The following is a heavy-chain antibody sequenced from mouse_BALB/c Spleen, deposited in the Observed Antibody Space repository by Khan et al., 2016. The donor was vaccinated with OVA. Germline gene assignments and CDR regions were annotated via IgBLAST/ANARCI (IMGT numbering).Heavy chain of an antibody. J-gene: IGHJ1*01. CDR2: IYYSGKT. D-gene: IGHD1-1*01. Sequence: EVQLQESGPDLVKPSQSLSLTCTVTGYSITSGYSWNWIRQFPGNKLEWMGYIYYSGKTNYNPSLKSRISITRDTSKNQFFLQLNSVTNEDTATYYSSRSGTTVVAYSYFDVWGAGTTVTVSS. CDR3: SRSGTTVVAYSYFDV. V-gene: IGHV3-1*02. CDR1: GYSITSGYS.